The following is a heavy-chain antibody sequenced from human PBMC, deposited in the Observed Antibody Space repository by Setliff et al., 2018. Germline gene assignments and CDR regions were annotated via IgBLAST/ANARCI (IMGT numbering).Heavy chain of an antibody. CDR2: INPGGSEK. CDR1: GFSFRNCW. D-gene: IGHD3-10*01. J-gene: IGHJ6*02. V-gene: IGHV3-7*01. Sequence: GGSLRLSCVATGFSFRNCWASGVRQAPGKGLEWVASINPGGSEKYYVDSVRGRFTISRDNARNSLSLQMNSLRSDDTAVYYCARDGVFYAMDFWGQGTTVTVSS. CDR3: ARDGVFYAMDF.